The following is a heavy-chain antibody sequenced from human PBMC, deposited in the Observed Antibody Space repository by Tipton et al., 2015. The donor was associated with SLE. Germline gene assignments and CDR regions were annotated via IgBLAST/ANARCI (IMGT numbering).Heavy chain of an antibody. Sequence: SLRLSCAASGFKFSDYSIHWVRQAPGKGLEWVAFIRSDGSKKYYADSVKGRFTISRDNFKNVLFLQMSNLRSEDTAVYYCAKFIGDPDTDYWGQGTLVGVSS. V-gene: IGHV3-30*02. CDR3: AKFIGDPDTDY. CDR1: GFKFSDYS. D-gene: IGHD3-10*01. J-gene: IGHJ4*02. CDR2: IRSDGSKK.